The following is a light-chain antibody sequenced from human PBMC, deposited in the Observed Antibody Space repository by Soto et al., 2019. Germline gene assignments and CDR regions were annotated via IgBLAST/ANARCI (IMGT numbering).Light chain of an antibody. J-gene: IGKJ1*01. CDR2: GAS. CDR1: HSVSSN. Sequence: EIVLTHYQGTLSFTPWQRAALXFMASHSVSSNLAWYQQKPGQAPSLLIYGASTRATGTPARFSGSGSGTDFTLTINRLEPEDFAVYYCQQYDSSPRTFGQGTKVDI. V-gene: IGKV3-20*01. CDR3: QQYDSSPRT.